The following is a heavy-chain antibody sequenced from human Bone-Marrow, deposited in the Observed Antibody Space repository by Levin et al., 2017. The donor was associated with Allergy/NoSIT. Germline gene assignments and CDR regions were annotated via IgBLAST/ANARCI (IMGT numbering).Heavy chain of an antibody. V-gene: IGHV3-15*01. J-gene: IGHJ2*01. Sequence: GGSLRLSCEASGFTFTNAWMSWVRQAPGKGLEWVGRIKSKADGGTTDYAAPVKGRFTISRADSKHTLYLQMNSLKTEDTAAYYCETFDLWGRGTLVTVSS. CDR1: GFTFTNAW. CDR2: IKSKADGGTT. CDR3: ETFDL.